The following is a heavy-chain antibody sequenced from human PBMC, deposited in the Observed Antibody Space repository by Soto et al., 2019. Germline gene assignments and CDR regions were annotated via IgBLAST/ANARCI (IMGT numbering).Heavy chain of an antibody. CDR2: INPNSGGT. V-gene: IGHV1-2*02. J-gene: IGHJ5*02. Sequence: ASVKVSCKASGYTFTGYYMHWVRQAPGQGLEWMGWINPNSGGTNYAQKFQGRVTMTRDTSISTAYMELSRLRSDDTAVYYCARGGRVVVPADNWFDPWGQGTLVTVSS. CDR1: GYTFTGYY. D-gene: IGHD2-2*01. CDR3: ARGGRVVVPADNWFDP.